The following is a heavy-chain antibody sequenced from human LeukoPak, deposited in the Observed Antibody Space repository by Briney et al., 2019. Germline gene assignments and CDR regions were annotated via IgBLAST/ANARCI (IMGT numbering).Heavy chain of an antibody. CDR1: GFTFSNSP. CDR2: ISGSGGAT. D-gene: IGHD6-19*01. V-gene: IGHV3-23*01. J-gene: IGHJ4*02. CDR3: AKVHEGCYSDWYGRLVNY. Sequence: GGSLRLSCAASGFTFSNSPMTWVRQAPGKGLEWVSSISGSGGATFYAGSVKGRFTISRDNSKNTLYLQMNSLRAEDTAVYYCAKVHEGCYSDWYGRLVNYWGQGTLVTVSS.